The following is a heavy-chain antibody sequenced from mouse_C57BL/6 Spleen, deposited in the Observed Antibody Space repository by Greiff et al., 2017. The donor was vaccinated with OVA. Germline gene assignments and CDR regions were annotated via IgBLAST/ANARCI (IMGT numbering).Heavy chain of an antibody. Sequence: EVKVIESGGDLVKPGGSLKLSCAASGFTFSSYGMSWVRQTPDKRLEWVATISSGGSYTYYPDSVKGRFTISRDNAKNTLYLQMSSLKSEDTAMYYCASTTTGYAMDYWGQGTSVTVSS. CDR1: GFTFSSYG. CDR3: ASTTTGYAMDY. CDR2: ISSGGSYT. J-gene: IGHJ4*01. D-gene: IGHD1-1*01. V-gene: IGHV5-6*01.